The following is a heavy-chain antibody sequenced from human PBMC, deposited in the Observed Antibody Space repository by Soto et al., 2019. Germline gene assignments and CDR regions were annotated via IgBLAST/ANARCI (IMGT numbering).Heavy chain of an antibody. CDR2: IYLDDDK. J-gene: IGHJ4*02. CDR1: GFSLISSVVG. D-gene: IGHD6-19*01. Sequence: FGSTVVNPTQTLTLTCIFSGFSLISSVVGVGWIRQPPGKGLEWLALIYLDDDKRYSPSLKSRLTITKDTAKNQVVLTMTNMDPVDTAKYYCAHGDTGGWNRFDDGGQ. V-gene: IGHV2-5*02. CDR3: AHGDTGGWNRFDD.